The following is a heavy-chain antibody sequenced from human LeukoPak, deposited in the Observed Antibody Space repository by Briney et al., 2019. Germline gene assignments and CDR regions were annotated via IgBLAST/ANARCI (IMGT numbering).Heavy chain of an antibody. CDR2: ISGSGGST. Sequence: GSLRLSCAASGFTFSNHAMSWVRQAPGKGLEWVSAISGSGGSTYYADSVRGRFTISRDNSKNTVYLQMNSLRAEDTAVYYCAKRYYSDSSGYLGSLNYWGQGTLVTVSS. CDR1: GFTFSNHA. V-gene: IGHV3-23*01. J-gene: IGHJ4*02. D-gene: IGHD3-22*01. CDR3: AKRYYSDSSGYLGSLNY.